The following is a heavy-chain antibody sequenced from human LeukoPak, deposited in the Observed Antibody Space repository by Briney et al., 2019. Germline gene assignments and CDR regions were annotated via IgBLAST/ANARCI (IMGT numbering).Heavy chain of an antibody. V-gene: IGHV3-23*01. CDR2: ISGSGGST. Sequence: PGGSLRLSCAASGFTFSSYAMSWVRQAPGKGLEWVSAISGSGGSTYSADSVKGRFTISRDNSKNTLYLQMSSLRVDDTAVYYCARKSTGPDYWGQGTLVTVSS. CDR3: ARKSTGPDY. CDR1: GFTFSSYA. J-gene: IGHJ4*02.